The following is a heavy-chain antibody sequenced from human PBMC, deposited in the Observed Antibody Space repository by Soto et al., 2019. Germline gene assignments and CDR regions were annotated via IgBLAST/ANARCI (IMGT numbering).Heavy chain of an antibody. CDR2: ISSRSGTI. CDR1: GFIFSSYS. D-gene: IGHD3-10*01. J-gene: IGHJ6*02. Sequence: PRGSLGLSCAASGFIFSSYSMNWVRQVPGKGLEWVSYISSRSGTIYYADSVKGRFTISRDNVKNSLYLQMNSLRAEDTAVYYCARDGGDMDVWGQGTTVTVSS. V-gene: IGHV3-48*01. CDR3: ARDGGDMDV.